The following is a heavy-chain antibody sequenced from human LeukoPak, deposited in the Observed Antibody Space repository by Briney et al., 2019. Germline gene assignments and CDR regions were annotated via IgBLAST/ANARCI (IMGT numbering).Heavy chain of an antibody. D-gene: IGHD3-3*02. CDR3: ARDAADGVSTNYYYYGMDV. CDR1: GFTFSSYG. J-gene: IGHJ6*02. CDR2: ISYDGSNK. Sequence: GGSLRLSCAASGFTFSSYGMHWVRQAPGKGLEWVAVISYDGSNKYYADSVKGRFTISRDNSKNTLYLQMNSLRAEDTAVYYCARDAADGVSTNYYYYGMDVWGQGTTVTVSS. V-gene: IGHV3-30*03.